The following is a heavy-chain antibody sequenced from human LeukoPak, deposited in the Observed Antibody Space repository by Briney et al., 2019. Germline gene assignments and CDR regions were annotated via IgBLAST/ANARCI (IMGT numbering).Heavy chain of an antibody. CDR2: INPHSRAT. D-gene: IGHD5/OR15-5a*01. CDR1: GNDFSDFY. Sequence: ASEKVSCKASGNDFSDFYFNWVRQAPGRGLEWVGWINPHSRATHYAQRFRGRVTMEASITTAYMELNSLTSDDTAIYYCVTTSVTHTRDPWGQGTLVTVSS. J-gene: IGHJ5*02. V-gene: IGHV1-2*02. CDR3: VTTSVTHTRDP.